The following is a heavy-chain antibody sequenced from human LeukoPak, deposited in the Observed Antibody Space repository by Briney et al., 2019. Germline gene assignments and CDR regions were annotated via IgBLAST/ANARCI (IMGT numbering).Heavy chain of an antibody. CDR2: MNPNSGNT. D-gene: IGHD6-13*01. CDR3: AREPRSSWYRVAFDI. CDR1: GYTFTSYD. V-gene: IGHV1-8*01. Sequence: ASVKVSCKASGYTFTSYDINWVRQATGQGLEWMGWMNPNSGNTGYAQKFQGRVTMTRNTSISTAYMELSSLRSEGTAVYYCAREPRSSWYRVAFDIWGQGTMVTVSS. J-gene: IGHJ3*02.